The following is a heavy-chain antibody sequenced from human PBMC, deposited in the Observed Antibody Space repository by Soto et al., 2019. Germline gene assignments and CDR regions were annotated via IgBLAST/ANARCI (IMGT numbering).Heavy chain of an antibody. J-gene: IGHJ4*02. D-gene: IGHD4-17*01. CDR3: AKGHDYGDYFDY. CDR1: GFTFSRYG. Sequence: QVQLVESGGGVVQPGRSLRLSCAASGFTFSRYGMHWVRQAPGKGLEWVAVISYDGSNKYYADSVKGRFTISRDNSKNTLYLQMNSLRAEDTAVYYCAKGHDYGDYFDYWGQGTLVTVSS. V-gene: IGHV3-30*18. CDR2: ISYDGSNK.